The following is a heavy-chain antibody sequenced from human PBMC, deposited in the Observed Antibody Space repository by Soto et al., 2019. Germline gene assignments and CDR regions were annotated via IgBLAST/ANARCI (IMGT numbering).Heavy chain of an antibody. V-gene: IGHV4-59*08. CDR2: IHYTGTT. Sequence: PSETLSLTCTVSGASLNNYYLGWFRQSPGKGLEWIGYIHYTGTTSYHPSLKSRVTISIDTSRYQISLKLNSVTAADTALHYCARQGGSYQALDLWGQGTLVTVSS. CDR1: GASLNNYY. CDR3: ARQGGSYQALDL. J-gene: IGHJ4*02. D-gene: IGHD3-22*01.